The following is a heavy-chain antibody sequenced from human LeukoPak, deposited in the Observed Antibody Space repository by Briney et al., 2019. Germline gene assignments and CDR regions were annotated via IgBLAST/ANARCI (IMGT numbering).Heavy chain of an antibody. CDR1: GYTFTSYY. J-gene: IGHJ6*03. D-gene: IGHD3-22*01. V-gene: IGHV1-46*01. Sequence: GASVKVSCKASGYTFTSYYMHWVRQAPGQGLEWMGIINPSGGSTSYAQKFQGRVTMTRDMSTSTVYMELSSLRSEDTAVYYCARGTMIVVVIGYMDVWGKGTTVTISS. CDR2: INPSGGST. CDR3: ARGTMIVVVIGYMDV.